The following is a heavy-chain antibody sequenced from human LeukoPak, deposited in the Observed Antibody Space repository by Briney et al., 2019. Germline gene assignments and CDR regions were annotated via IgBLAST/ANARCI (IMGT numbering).Heavy chain of an antibody. J-gene: IGHJ3*02. D-gene: IGHD3-22*01. V-gene: IGHV4-61*02. CDR3: ARDWPWALEYDSSGSGAFDI. CDR1: GGSISSGSYY. Sequence: SETLSLTCTVSGGSISSGSYYWSWIRQPAGKGLEWIGRIYTSGSTNYNPSLKSRVTISVDTSKNQFSLKLSSVTAADTAVYYCARDWPWALEYDSSGSGAFDIWGQGTMVTVSS. CDR2: IYTSGST.